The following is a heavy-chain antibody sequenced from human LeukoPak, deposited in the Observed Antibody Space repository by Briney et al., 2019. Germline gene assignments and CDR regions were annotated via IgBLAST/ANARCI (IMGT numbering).Heavy chain of an antibody. V-gene: IGHV1-2*02. J-gene: IGHJ4*02. Sequence: ASVKVSCKASGYTFIDYSMHWVRQAPGQGLEWMGWINPKSGGTNYAQKFQGRVTMTRDTSIATTYMELSTLRSDDTAVYYCAPGTMTYDWWGQGTLVTVSS. CDR3: APGTMTYDW. D-gene: IGHD6-13*01. CDR1: GYTFIDYS. CDR2: INPKSGGT.